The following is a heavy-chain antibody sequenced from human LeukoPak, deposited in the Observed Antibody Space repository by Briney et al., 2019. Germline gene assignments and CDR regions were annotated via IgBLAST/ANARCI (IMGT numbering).Heavy chain of an antibody. CDR1: GFTFSSYA. D-gene: IGHD6-19*01. Sequence: GRSLRLSCAASGFTFSSYAMHWVRQAPGKGLEWVAVISYDGSNKYYADSVKGRFTISRDNSKNTLYLQMSSLRAEDTAVYYCVKGYSSGWYNFQHWGQGTLVTVSS. CDR3: VKGYSSGWYNFQH. CDR2: ISYDGSNK. J-gene: IGHJ1*01. V-gene: IGHV3-30*14.